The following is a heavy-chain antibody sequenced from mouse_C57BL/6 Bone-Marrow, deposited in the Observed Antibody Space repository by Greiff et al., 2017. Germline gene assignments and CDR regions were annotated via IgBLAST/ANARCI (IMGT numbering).Heavy chain of an antibody. CDR1: GFTFSDSW. CDR3: SRGARLYYYAMDY. D-gene: IGHD2-3*01. CDR2: IRNKANNHAT. Sequence: EVQRVESGGGLVQPGGSMKLSCAASGFTFSDSWMDWVRQSPEKGLEWVAEIRNKANNHATYYAEAVKGRFTISRDDSKSSVYLQMNSLRAEDTGMYYCSRGARLYYYAMDYWGQGTSVTVSS. V-gene: IGHV6-6*01. J-gene: IGHJ4*01.